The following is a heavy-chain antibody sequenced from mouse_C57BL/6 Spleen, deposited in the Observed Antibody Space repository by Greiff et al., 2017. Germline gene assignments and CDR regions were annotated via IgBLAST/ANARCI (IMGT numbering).Heavy chain of an antibody. V-gene: IGHV1-19*01. CDR2: INPYNGGT. J-gene: IGHJ2*01. Sequence: EVQLQQSGPVLVKPGASVKMSCKASGYTFTDYYMNWVKQSHGKSLEWIGVINPYNGGTSYNQKFKGKATLPVDKSSSTAYMELSSLTSEDSAVYYCARRGGSYYFDYWGQGTTLTVSS. CDR1: GYTFTDYY. D-gene: IGHD1-1*01. CDR3: ARRGGSYYFDY.